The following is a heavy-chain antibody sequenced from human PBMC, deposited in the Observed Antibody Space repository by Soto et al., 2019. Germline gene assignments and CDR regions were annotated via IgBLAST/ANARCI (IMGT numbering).Heavy chain of an antibody. CDR3: AKELRRQFAYGLDP. Sequence: ASVNVSCKACGFSFTGYYILWLHQAPGQGLEWMGRINARSRSTEYAQKLQGNVTLTRDTSIATAYLTRTRLTSDDTAFYYWAKELRRQFAYGLDPWGQGTPVTVSS. J-gene: IGHJ5*02. V-gene: IGHV1-2*02. CDR1: GFSFTGYY. D-gene: IGHD3-16*01. CDR2: INARSRST.